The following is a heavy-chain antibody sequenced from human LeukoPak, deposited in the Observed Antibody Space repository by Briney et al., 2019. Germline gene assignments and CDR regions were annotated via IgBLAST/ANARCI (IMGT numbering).Heavy chain of an antibody. Sequence: PSETLSLTCTVSGGSISSSSYYWGWIRQPPGKGLEWIGEINHSGSTNYNPSLKSRVTISVDTSKNQFSLKLSSVTAADTAVYFCARSGRGTYFYFDLWGQGTLVTVSS. CDR1: GGSISSSSYY. CDR3: ARSGRGTYFYFDL. J-gene: IGHJ4*02. CDR2: INHSGST. D-gene: IGHD1-26*01. V-gene: IGHV4-39*07.